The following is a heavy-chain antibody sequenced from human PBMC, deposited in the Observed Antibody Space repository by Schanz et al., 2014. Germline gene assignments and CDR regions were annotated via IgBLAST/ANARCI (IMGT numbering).Heavy chain of an antibody. CDR2: ISSGGGST. CDR3: ARVKYCTITRCYRTETEGIYYMDV. Sequence: EVQLLESGGGLVQPGGSLRLSCASSGFSFTTYAMSWVRQAPGKGLEWVSSISSGGGSTYYADSVKGRFTISRDNSKNTLYLQMKSLRAEDTDVYYCARVKYCTITRCYRTETEGIYYMDVWGKGTTXTVSS. CDR1: GFSFTTYA. J-gene: IGHJ6*03. V-gene: IGHV3-23*01. D-gene: IGHD2-2*01.